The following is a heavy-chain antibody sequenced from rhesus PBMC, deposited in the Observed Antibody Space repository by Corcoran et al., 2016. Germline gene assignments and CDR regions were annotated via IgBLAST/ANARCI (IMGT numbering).Heavy chain of an antibody. Sequence: EVQLVESGGGLVQPGGSLSLSCLGSGFTCSSCYMYWVRRAPGKGLEWVSAINTGGGSTWYTDSLKGRFTISKENAKNTLYLQMYSLRAEDTAVYYCAKEHEYDNSLDVWGRGVLVTVSS. V-gene: IGHV3-8*01. CDR2: INTGGGST. CDR3: AKEHEYDNSLDV. CDR1: GFTCSSCY. J-gene: IGHJ5-2*02. D-gene: IGHD4-23*01.